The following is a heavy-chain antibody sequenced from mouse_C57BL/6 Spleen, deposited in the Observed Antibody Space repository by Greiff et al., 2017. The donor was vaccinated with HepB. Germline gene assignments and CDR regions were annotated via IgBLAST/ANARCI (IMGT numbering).Heavy chain of an antibody. D-gene: IGHD2-5*01. Sequence: VQLQQSGAELVKPGASVKISCKASGYAFSSYWMNWVKQRPGKGLEWIGQIYPGDGDTNYNGKVKGKATLTADKSSSKAYMQLSSLTSEDSSVYFCARSHYSNFVAYWGQGTLVTVSA. CDR3: ARSHYSNFVAY. J-gene: IGHJ3*01. CDR1: GYAFSSYW. CDR2: IYPGDGDT. V-gene: IGHV1-80*01.